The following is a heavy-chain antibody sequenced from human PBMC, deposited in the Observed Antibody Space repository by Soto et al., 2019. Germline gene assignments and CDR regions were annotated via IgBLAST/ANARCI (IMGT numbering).Heavy chain of an antibody. CDR2: IWYDGSNK. V-gene: IGHV3-33*01. J-gene: IGHJ6*02. CDR1: GFSFSLYG. D-gene: IGHD3-10*01. Sequence: PGGSLRLSCAASGFSFSLYGMQWVRQAPGKGLEWVAVIWYDGSNKYYADSVKGRFTISRDNSKNTLYLQMTSLRAEDTAVYYWGRSPFIIGYHYGMGVWGQGTRVTVSS. CDR3: GRSPFIIGYHYGMGV.